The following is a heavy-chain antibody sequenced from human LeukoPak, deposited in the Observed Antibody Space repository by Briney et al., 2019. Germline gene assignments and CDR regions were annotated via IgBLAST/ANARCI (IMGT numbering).Heavy chain of an antibody. CDR1: GFMFNNYW. V-gene: IGHV3-7*03. Sequence: GGSLRLSCAASGFMFNNYWMNWVRQAPGKGLEWVANINGDGRETHSVASVEGRFTMSRDNSKSTLCLQMSSLRADDTAIYYCAKDARGYHRSIDSWGQGILVTVSS. CDR3: AKDARGYHRSIDS. J-gene: IGHJ4*02. D-gene: IGHD3-22*01. CDR2: INGDGRET.